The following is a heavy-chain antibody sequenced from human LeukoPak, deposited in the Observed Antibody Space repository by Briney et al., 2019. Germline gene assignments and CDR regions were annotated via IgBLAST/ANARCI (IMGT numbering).Heavy chain of an antibody. CDR1: GFTFSTYW. CDR3: ARDIDS. V-gene: IGHV3-7*05. Sequence: GGSLRLSCATSGFTFSTYWMSWVRQAPEKGLEWVANIRQDGSEKRYVDSVKGRFTISRDNAKNSLYLQMNSLRVEDTAVYYCARDIDSWGQGTLVTVSS. CDR2: IRQDGSEK. J-gene: IGHJ4*02.